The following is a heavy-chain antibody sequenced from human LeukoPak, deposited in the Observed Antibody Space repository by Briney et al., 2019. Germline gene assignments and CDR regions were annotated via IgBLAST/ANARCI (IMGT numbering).Heavy chain of an antibody. V-gene: IGHV3-23*01. CDR3: AKVGALGYCSSTSCYFNY. CDR2: ISGSGGST. J-gene: IGHJ4*02. Sequence: GGSLRLSCAASGFTFSGYAMSWVRQAPGKGLEWVSAISGSGGSTYYADSVKGRFTISRDNSKNTLYLQMNSLRAEDTAVYYCAKVGALGYCSSTSCYFNYWGQGTLVTVSS. CDR1: GFTFSGYA. D-gene: IGHD2-2*01.